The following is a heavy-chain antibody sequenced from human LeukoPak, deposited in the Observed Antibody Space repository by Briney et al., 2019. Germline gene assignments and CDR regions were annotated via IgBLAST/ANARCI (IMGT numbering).Heavy chain of an antibody. J-gene: IGHJ6*03. CDR3: ARGGIHCSGGSCYSGRYYYYMDV. V-gene: IGHV1-18*01. CDR2: ISAYNGDT. Sequence: ASVKVSCKAPGYSFTNNGITWVRQAPGQGLEWMGWISAYNGDTNYAQKLQGRVTMTTDTSTSTAYMELRSLRSDDTAVYYCARGGIHCSGGSCYSGRYYYYMDVWGKGTTVTVSS. CDR1: GYSFTNNG. D-gene: IGHD2-15*01.